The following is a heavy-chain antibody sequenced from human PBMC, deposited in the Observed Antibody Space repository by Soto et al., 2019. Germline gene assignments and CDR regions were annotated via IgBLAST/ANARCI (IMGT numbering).Heavy chain of an antibody. J-gene: IGHJ3*02. CDR2: IIPLFNVA. V-gene: IGHV1-69*01. Sequence: QVQLVQSGPEVKKPGSSVKVSCEASGGTFSNFAVNWVRQAPGQGLEWVGGIIPLFNVAKYAQKFEGRVTIVADDSTSTDYIDLSSLKSDDTAVYYCAASGRDGQGYDYKDTYGIDIWGQGIMVTVSS. CDR1: GGTFSNFA. D-gene: IGHD4-4*01. CDR3: AASGRDGQGYDYKDTYGIDI.